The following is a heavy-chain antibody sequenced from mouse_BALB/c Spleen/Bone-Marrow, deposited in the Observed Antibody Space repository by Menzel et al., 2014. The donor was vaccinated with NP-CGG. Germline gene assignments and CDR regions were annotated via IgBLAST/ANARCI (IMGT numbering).Heavy chain of an antibody. CDR2: ILPGSGNT. V-gene: IGHV1-9*01. Sequence: VQLQQSGAELMTPGASVTISCKATGYIFSSYWIEWIKQTLGHGLEWIGEILPGSGNTNYNEKFRDKATFTAETSSNIAYMQLSSLTSEDSAVYYCPRRAHYFGSGLDYWGQGTTHTVSS. J-gene: IGHJ2*01. CDR1: GYIFSSYW. D-gene: IGHD1-1*01. CDR3: PRRAHYFGSGLDY.